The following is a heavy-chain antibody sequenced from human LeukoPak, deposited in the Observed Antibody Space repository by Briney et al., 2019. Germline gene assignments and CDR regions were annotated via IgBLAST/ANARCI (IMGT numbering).Heavy chain of an antibody. D-gene: IGHD6-19*01. Sequence: SETLSLTCTVSGGSMSSTGYYWGWIRQPPGKGLEWIGSIYYSGITYYNPSLRSRVTISVDTSKNQFSLKLSLVTAADTAVYYCARDLSIAVAGTFDYWGQGTLVTVSS. J-gene: IGHJ4*02. V-gene: IGHV4-39*02. CDR1: GGSMSSTGYY. CDR2: IYYSGIT. CDR3: ARDLSIAVAGTFDY.